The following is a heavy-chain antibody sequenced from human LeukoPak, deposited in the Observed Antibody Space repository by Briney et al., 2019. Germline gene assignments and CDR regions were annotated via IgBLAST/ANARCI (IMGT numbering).Heavy chain of an antibody. CDR2: IYSSGST. CDR1: GGSISSYY. D-gene: IGHD6-6*01. V-gene: IGHV4-4*07. J-gene: IGHJ6*03. CDR3: ARDRPDVLAARFPDYYMDV. Sequence: SETLSLTCTVSGGSISSYYWSWIRQPAGKGLEWIGRIYSSGSTNYNPSLKSRVTMSIDTPKNQFSLKLSSVTAAGTAVYYCARDRPDVLAARFPDYYMDVWGKGTTVTVAS.